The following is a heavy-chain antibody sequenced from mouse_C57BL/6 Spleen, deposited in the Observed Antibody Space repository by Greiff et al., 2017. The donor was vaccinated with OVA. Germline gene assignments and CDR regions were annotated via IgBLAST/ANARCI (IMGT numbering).Heavy chain of an antibody. CDR3: ARTYDGYYAWFAY. D-gene: IGHD2-3*01. CDR1: GFTFSDYG. J-gene: IGHJ3*01. CDR2: ISRGSSTI. V-gene: IGHV5-17*01. Sequence: VQLKESGGGLVKPGGSLKLSCAASGFTFSDYGMHWVRPAPEKGLEWVAYISRGSSTIYYADTVKGRFTISRDNAKNTLFLQMTSLRSEDTAMYYCARTYDGYYAWFAYWGQGTLVTVSA.